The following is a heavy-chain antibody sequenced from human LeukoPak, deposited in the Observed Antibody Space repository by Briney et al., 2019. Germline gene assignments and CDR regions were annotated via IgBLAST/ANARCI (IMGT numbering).Heavy chain of an antibody. Sequence: GGSLRLSCAASGFTFSSYSMNWVRQAPGKGLEWVSSISSSSSYIYYADSVKGRFTISRDNSKNTLYLQMNSLRAEGTAVYYCARGPQYPPDYWGQGTLVTVSS. CDR3: ARGPQYPPDY. CDR1: GFTFSSYS. J-gene: IGHJ4*02. D-gene: IGHD2-2*01. V-gene: IGHV3-21*04. CDR2: ISSSSSYI.